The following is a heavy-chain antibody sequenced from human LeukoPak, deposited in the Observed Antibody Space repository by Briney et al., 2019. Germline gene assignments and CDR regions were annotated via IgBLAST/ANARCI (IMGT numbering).Heavy chain of an antibody. V-gene: IGHV3-30*18. CDR1: GFTFSNYG. J-gene: IGHJ4*02. CDR2: ISYDGSNK. CDR3: AKDFRFGELLETALDY. D-gene: IGHD3-10*01. Sequence: GGSLRLSCAASGFTFSNYGMHWVRQAPGKGLEWVAVISYDGSNKYYADSVKGRFTISRDNSKNTLYLQMNSLRAEDTAVYYCAKDFRFGELLETALDYWGQGTLVTVSS.